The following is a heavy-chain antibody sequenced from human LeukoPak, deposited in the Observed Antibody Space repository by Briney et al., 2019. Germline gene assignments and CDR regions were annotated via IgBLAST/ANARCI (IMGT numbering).Heavy chain of an antibody. V-gene: IGHV3-7*03. D-gene: IGHD2-21*02. J-gene: IGHJ4*02. CDR1: GFTFSNYW. Sequence: PGGSLRLSCAASGFTFSNYWMSWVRQAPGKGLEWVANIKQDGSEKYYVDSVKGRFTISRDNTKNSLYLQMNSLRAEDTAVYYCARRHDFPDYWGQGTLVTVSS. CDR2: IKQDGSEK. CDR3: ARRHDFPDY.